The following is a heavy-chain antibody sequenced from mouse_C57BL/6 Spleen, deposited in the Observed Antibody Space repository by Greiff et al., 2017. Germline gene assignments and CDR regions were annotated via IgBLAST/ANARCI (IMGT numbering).Heavy chain of an antibody. J-gene: IGHJ2*01. CDR2: ISSGSSTI. CDR1: GFTFSDYG. D-gene: IGHD1-1*01. Sequence: VQLKESGGGLVKPGGSLKLSCAASGFTFSDYGMHWVRQAPEKGLEWVAYISSGSSTIYYADPVKGRFTISRDNAKNTLFLQMTSLRSEDTAMYYCVREDYGSRLDYWGQGTTLTVSS. V-gene: IGHV5-17*01. CDR3: VREDYGSRLDY.